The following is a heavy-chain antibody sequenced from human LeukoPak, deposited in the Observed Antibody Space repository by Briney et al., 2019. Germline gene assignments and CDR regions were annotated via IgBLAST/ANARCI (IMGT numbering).Heavy chain of an antibody. CDR2: ISGSGGST. V-gene: IGHV3-23*01. D-gene: IGHD6-13*01. CDR1: GFTFSSYA. J-gene: IGHJ4*02. CDR3: GVYSSSWHDY. Sequence: PGGSLRLSCAASGFTFSSYAMSWVRQAPGKGLEWVSVISGSGGSTNYADSAKGRFTISRDNSKNTLYLQMNSLRAEDTAVYYCGVYSSSWHDYWGQGTLVTVSS.